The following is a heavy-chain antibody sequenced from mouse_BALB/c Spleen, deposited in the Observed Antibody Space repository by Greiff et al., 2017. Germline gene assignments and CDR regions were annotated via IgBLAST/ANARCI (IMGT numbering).Heavy chain of an antibody. J-gene: IGHJ4*01. D-gene: IGHD2-1*01. Sequence: DVMLVESGGGLVKPGGSLKLSCAASGFTFSSYAMSWVRQTPEKRLEWVATISSGGSYTYYPDSVKGRFTISRDNAKNTLYLQMSSLRSEDTAMYYCARLGNYVGYYAMDYWGQGTSVTVSS. CDR1: GFTFSSYA. CDR3: ARLGNYVGYYAMDY. V-gene: IGHV5-9-1*01. CDR2: ISSGGSYT.